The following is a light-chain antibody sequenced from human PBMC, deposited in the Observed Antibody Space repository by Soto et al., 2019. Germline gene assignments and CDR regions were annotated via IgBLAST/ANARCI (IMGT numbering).Light chain of an antibody. CDR1: HDINNF. CDR3: QRYKSAST. CDR2: AAS. J-gene: IGKJ5*01. V-gene: IGKV1-27*01. Sequence: DIQMTQSPSSLSASVGDRVTITCRASHDINNFLDWYQQKAGEVPNLLVFAASTLQSGFPSRFSGSGSGTDFTLTISSLQPEDVAIYYCQRYKSASTFGPGTRLEIK.